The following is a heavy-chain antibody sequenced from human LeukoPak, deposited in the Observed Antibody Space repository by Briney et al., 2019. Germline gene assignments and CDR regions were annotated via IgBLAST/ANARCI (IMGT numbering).Heavy chain of an antibody. J-gene: IGHJ5*02. D-gene: IGHD3-3*01. CDR3: AKVYSVWSALDWFDP. CDR1: GFTFSSYA. V-gene: IGHV3-30*18. Sequence: GGSLRLSCAASGFTFSSYAMSWVRQAPGKGLEWVAVISYDGSNKYYGDSVKGRFTISRDNSKNTLYLQMNSLRAEDTAVYYCAKVYSVWSALDWFDPWGQGTLVTVSS. CDR2: ISYDGSNK.